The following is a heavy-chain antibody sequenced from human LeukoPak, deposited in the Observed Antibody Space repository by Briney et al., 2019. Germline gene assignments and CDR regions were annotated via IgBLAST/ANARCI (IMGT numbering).Heavy chain of an antibody. CDR2: ISSSGSTI. J-gene: IGHJ4*02. CDR1: GFSFSDYY. V-gene: IGHV3-11*01. Sequence: PGGSLRLSCAASGFSFSDYYMSWIRQAPGKGLEWVSYISSSGSTIYYGDSVKGRFTISRDNAKNSLYLQMNSLRAEDTAVYYCARDSTYSSSWYEHWTYFDYWGQGTLVTVSS. CDR3: ARDSTYSSSWYEHWTYFDY. D-gene: IGHD6-13*01.